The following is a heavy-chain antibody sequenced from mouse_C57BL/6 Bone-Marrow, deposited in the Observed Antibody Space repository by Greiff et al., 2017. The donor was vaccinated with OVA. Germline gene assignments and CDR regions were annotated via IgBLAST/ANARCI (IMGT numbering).Heavy chain of an antibody. CDR2: IYPSDSET. V-gene: IGHV1-61*01. CDR1: GYTFTSYW. J-gene: IGHJ4*01. CDR3: ARRGFITHAMDY. D-gene: IGHD1-1*01. Sequence: QVQLQQPGAELVRPGSSVKLSCKASGYTFTSYWMDWVKQRPGQGLEWIGNIYPSDSETHYNQKFKDKATLTVDKSSSTAYMQLSSLTSEDSAVYYCARRGFITHAMDYWGQGTSVTVSS.